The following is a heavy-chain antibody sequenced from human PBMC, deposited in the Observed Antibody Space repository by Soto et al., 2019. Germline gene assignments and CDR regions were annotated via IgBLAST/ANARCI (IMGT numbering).Heavy chain of an antibody. J-gene: IGHJ4*02. Sequence: EVQLLESGGGLVQPGGSLRLSCAASGFTFSSYAMSWVRQAPGKGLEWVSAISGSGGSTYYADSVKCRFTISRDNSKNTLYLQMNSLRAEDTAVYYCAKDREWLGRPHKYFDYWGQGTLVTVSS. CDR2: ISGSGGST. CDR1: GFTFSSYA. CDR3: AKDREWLGRPHKYFDY. D-gene: IGHD6-19*01. V-gene: IGHV3-23*01.